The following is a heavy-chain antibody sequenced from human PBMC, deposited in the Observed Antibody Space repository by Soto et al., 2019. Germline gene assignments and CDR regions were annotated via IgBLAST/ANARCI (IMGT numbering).Heavy chain of an antibody. D-gene: IGHD2-15*01. Sequence: GGSLRLSCAASGFTFSSYSMNWVRQAPGKGLEWVSSISSSSSYIYYADSVKGRFTISRDNAKNTMYLQMNSLGAEDTAVYYCARGNLGGFDLWGQGTTVTVSS. V-gene: IGHV3-21*06. CDR1: GFTFSSYS. CDR3: ARGNLGGFDL. J-gene: IGHJ6*02. CDR2: ISSSSSYI.